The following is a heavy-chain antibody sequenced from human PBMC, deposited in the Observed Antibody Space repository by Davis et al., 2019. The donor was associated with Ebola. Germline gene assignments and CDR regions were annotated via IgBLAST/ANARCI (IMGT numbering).Heavy chain of an antibody. CDR3: ARDQATVTTSWFDP. CDR1: GYTFTSYG. CDR2: ISAYNGNT. Sequence: ASVQVSCQASGYTFTSYGISWVRPALGQGLEWMGWISAYNGNTNYAQKLQGRVTMTTDTSTSTAYMELRSLRSDDTAVYCCARDQATVTTSWFDPWGQGTLVTVSS. J-gene: IGHJ5*02. D-gene: IGHD4-17*01. V-gene: IGHV1-18*01.